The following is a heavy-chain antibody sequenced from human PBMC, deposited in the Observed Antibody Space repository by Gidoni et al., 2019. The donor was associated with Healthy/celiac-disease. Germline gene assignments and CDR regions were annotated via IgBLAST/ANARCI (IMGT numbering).Heavy chain of an antibody. V-gene: IGHV1-46*03. CDR3: ARDPRIVGATNDAFDI. D-gene: IGHD1-26*01. J-gene: IGHJ3*02. Sequence: QVQLVQSGAEVKKPGASVQVSCKASGYTFTSYYMHWVRQAPGQGLEWMGIINPSGGSTSYAQKFQGRVTMTRDTSTSTVYMELSSLRSEDTAVYYCARDPRIVGATNDAFDIWGQGTMVTVSS. CDR2: INPSGGST. CDR1: GYTFTSYY.